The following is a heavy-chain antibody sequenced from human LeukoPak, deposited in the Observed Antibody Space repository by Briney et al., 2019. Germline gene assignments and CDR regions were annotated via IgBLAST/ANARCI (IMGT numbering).Heavy chain of an antibody. CDR3: ARVRGSVIAAAGSFDY. V-gene: IGHV1-18*01. Sequence: ASVKVSCKASGYTFTSYGISWVRQAPGQGLEWTGWISAYNGNTNYAQKLQGRVTMTTDTSTSTAYMELRSLRSDDTAVYYCARVRGSVIAAAGSFDYWGQGTLVTVSS. J-gene: IGHJ4*02. CDR2: ISAYNGNT. CDR1: GYTFTSYG. D-gene: IGHD6-13*01.